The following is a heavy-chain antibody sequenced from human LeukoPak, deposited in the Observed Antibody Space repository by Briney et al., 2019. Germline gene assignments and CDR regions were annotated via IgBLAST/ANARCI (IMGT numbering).Heavy chain of an antibody. CDR1: GFTFSSYG. CDR3: ARDGENYYGSGSYYNAIDY. D-gene: IGHD3-10*01. CDR2: IRYDGSNK. J-gene: IGHJ4*02. V-gene: IGHV3-30*02. Sequence: GGSLRLSCAASGFTFSSYGMHWVRQAPGKGLEWVAFIRYDGSNKYYADSVKGRFTISRDNSKNTLYLQMNSLRAEDTAVYYCARDGENYYGSGSYYNAIDYWGQGILVTVSS.